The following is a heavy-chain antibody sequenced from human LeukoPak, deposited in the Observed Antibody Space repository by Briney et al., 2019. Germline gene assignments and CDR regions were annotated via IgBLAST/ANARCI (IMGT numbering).Heavy chain of an antibody. CDR3: ARATLPGIAAAGTGS. J-gene: IGHJ4*02. V-gene: IGHV3-23*01. Sequence: GGSLRLSCAASRFTFSSYGMSWVRQAPGKGLEWVSVISGGGGGTYYADSVKGRFTISRDNSKNTLYLQMNSLRAEDTAVYYCARATLPGIAAAGTGSWGQGTLVTVSS. D-gene: IGHD6-13*01. CDR1: RFTFSSYG. CDR2: ISGGGGGT.